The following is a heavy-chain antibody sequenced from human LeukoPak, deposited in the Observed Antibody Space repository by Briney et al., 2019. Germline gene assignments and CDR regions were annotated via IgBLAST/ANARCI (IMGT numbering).Heavy chain of an antibody. Sequence: GGSLRLSCAASGFTFSSYSMNWVRQAPGKGLEWVSSISSSSSYIYYADSVKGRFTISRDNAKNSLYLQMNSLRAEDTAVYYCAGEGGYGWCFDLWGRGTLVTVSS. V-gene: IGHV3-21*01. D-gene: IGHD4-17*01. J-gene: IGHJ2*01. CDR2: ISSSSSYI. CDR1: GFTFSSYS. CDR3: AGEGGYGWCFDL.